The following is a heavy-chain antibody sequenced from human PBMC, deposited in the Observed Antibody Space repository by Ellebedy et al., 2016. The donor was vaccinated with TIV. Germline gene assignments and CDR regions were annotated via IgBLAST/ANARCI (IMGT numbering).Heavy chain of an antibody. Sequence: GGSLRLSCAAAGFSFADYSMHWVRQAPGKGLEWVSLIDRKGAKTFYTDSVKGRFTVSRDNRRDSLFLQMNSLRPEDTALYYCAKEKKGSSWTALDYWGQGTLVTVSS. CDR1: GFSFADYS. D-gene: IGHD6-13*01. CDR2: IDRKGAKT. CDR3: AKEKKGSSWTALDY. J-gene: IGHJ4*02. V-gene: IGHV3-43*01.